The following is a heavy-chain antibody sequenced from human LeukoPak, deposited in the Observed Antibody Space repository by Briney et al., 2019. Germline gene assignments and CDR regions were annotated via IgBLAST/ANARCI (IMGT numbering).Heavy chain of an antibody. D-gene: IGHD4-17*01. Sequence: PSQTLSLTCTVSGGSISSGGYYWSWIRQHPGKGLEWIGYIYYSGSTYYNPSLKSRVTISVDTSKNQFSLKLSSVTAADTAVYYCARSTSFTVTNPYFDYWGQGTLVTVSS. CDR2: IYYSGST. CDR1: GGSISSGGYY. J-gene: IGHJ4*02. CDR3: ARSTSFTVTNPYFDY. V-gene: IGHV4-31*03.